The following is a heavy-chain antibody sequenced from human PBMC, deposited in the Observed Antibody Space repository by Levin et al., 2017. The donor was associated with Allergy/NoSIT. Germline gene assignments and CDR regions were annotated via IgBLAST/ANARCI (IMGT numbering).Heavy chain of an antibody. J-gene: IGHJ4*02. Sequence: SETLSLTCTVSGGSFNDARYFWSWFRQPPGNGLEWIGHIFHSGSAYYSSSFESRATISIDPFKNQFSLKLISLTAADTALYYCARDPPNNGDYIGGQGTLVTVSS. CDR3: ARDPPNNGDYI. D-gene: IGHD4-17*01. CDR1: GGSFNDARYF. V-gene: IGHV4-61*01. CDR2: IFHSGSA.